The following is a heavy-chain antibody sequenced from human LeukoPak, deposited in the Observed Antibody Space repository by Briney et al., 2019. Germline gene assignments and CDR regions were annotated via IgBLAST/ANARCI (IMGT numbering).Heavy chain of an antibody. Sequence: PGGSLRLSCAASGFTFSSHAMHWVRQAPGKGLEWVAVISYDGSNKYYADSVKGRFTISRDNAKNSLYLQMNSLRAEDTAVYYCATDFGGGPDYWGQGTLVTVSS. CDR3: ATDFGGGPDY. V-gene: IGHV3-30-3*01. D-gene: IGHD3-10*01. CDR1: GFTFSSHA. J-gene: IGHJ4*02. CDR2: ISYDGSNK.